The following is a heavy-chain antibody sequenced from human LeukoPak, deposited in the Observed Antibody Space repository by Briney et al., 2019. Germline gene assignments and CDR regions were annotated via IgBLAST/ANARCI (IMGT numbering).Heavy chain of an antibody. CDR2: INHSGST. D-gene: IGHD6-13*01. CDR3: ARDHPGRAAANRGWFDP. CDR1: GGSFSGYY. J-gene: IGHJ5*02. V-gene: IGHV4-34*01. Sequence: SETLSLACAVYGGSFSGYYLSWIRQPPGKGLEWIGEINHSGSTNYNPSLKSRVTISVDTSKNQFSLKLSSVTAADTAVYYCARDHPGRAAANRGWFDPWGQGTLVTVSS.